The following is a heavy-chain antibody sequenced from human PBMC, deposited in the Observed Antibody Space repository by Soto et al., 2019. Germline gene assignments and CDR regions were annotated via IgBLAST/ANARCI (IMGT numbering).Heavy chain of an antibody. CDR2: IDPSDSDT. J-gene: IGHJ4*02. CDR1: GYSFTTYW. CDR3: ARLADY. V-gene: IGHV5-10-1*03. Sequence: EVQLVQSGAEVKKPGESLRISCKGSGYSFTTYWISWVRQMPGKGLEWVGRIDPSDSDTNYSPYFQGHVTISAAKSISTAYLQRSSLKAPAPAMYYCARLADYWGQGTLVTVSS.